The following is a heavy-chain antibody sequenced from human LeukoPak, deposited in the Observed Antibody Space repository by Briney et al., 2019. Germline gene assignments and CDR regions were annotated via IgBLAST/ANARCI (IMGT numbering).Heavy chain of an antibody. CDR2: ISSTSSTI. CDR1: GFTFSDYY. CDR3: ARTSGYCISTSCYNWFDP. V-gene: IGHV3-11*04. Sequence: SGGSLRLSCAASGFTFSDYYMSWIRQAPGKGLELVSYISSTSSTIFYADSVKGRFTISRDNAKNSLYLQMNSLRAEDTAVYYCARTSGYCISTSCYNWFDPWGQGTLVTVSS. J-gene: IGHJ5*02. D-gene: IGHD2-2*03.